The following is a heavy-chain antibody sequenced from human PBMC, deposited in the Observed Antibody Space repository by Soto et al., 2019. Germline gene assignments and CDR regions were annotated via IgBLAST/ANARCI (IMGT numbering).Heavy chain of an antibody. D-gene: IGHD4-17*01. Sequence: EVQLLESGGGLVQPGGSLRLSCAASGFTFSSYAMSWVRQAPGKGLEWVAAISGSGGSTYYADSVKGRFTISRDNSKNTLYLQMNSLRAEDTAVYYCAKDRVESVDGDYLLRYGMDVWGQGTKVTVSS. CDR3: AKDRVESVDGDYLLRYGMDV. CDR2: ISGSGGST. CDR1: GFTFSSYA. J-gene: IGHJ6*02. V-gene: IGHV3-23*01.